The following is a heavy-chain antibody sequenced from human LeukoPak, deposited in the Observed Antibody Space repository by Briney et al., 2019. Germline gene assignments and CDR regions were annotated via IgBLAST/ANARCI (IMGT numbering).Heavy chain of an antibody. D-gene: IGHD5-18*01. J-gene: IGHJ4*02. CDR2: INPSGGST. CDR3: AREGYSYGCDY. CDR1: GHTFTSYY. V-gene: IGHV1-46*01. Sequence: ASVKVSCKASGHTFTSYYMHWVRQAPGQGLEWMGIINPSGGSTSYAQKFQGRVTMTRDTSTSTVYMELSSLRSEDTAVYYCAREGYSYGCDYWGQGTLVTVSS.